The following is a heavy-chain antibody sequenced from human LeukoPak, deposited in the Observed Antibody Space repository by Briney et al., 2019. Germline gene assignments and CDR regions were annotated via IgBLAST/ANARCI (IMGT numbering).Heavy chain of an antibody. V-gene: IGHV4-34*01. CDR2: INHSGST. CDR3: ARGRADPKRITMVRVPRHYYYYGMDV. Sequence: SETRSFTCAVFGRSFRGYYWSWIRKPPGKGLEWIGEINHSGSTNYNPSLKSRVTISVDTSKHHLSLKLSPVTAPDKAVYYRARGRADPKRITMVRVPRHYYYYGMDVWGKGTTVTVSS. J-gene: IGHJ6*04. D-gene: IGHD3-10*01. CDR1: GRSFRGYY.